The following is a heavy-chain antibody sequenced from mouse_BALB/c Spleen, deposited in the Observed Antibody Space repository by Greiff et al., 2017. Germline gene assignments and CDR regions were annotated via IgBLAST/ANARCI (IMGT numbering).Heavy chain of an antibody. J-gene: IGHJ3*01. Sequence: VKLVESGPGLVAPSQSLSITCTVSGFSLTGYGVNWVRQPPGKGLEWLGMIWGDGSTDYNSALKSRLSISKDNSKSQVFLKMNSLQTDDTARYYCAREDGSSYDWFAYWGQGTLVTVSA. CDR2: IWGDGST. V-gene: IGHV2-6-7*01. CDR1: GFSLTGYG. D-gene: IGHD1-1*01. CDR3: AREDGSSYDWFAY.